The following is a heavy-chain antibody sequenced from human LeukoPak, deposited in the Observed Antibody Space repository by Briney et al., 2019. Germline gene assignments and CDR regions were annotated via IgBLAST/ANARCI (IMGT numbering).Heavy chain of an antibody. CDR2: IWSDGSKK. CDR3: ARDIGTWPNSLFDY. CDR1: GFIFSNYG. V-gene: IGHV3-33*01. Sequence: PGGSLRLSCAASGFIFSNYGFHWVRQAPGKGLERVALIWSDGSKKYYTDSVKGRFTISRDDSKNTLFLQMNSLRAEDMAVYYCARDIGTWPNSLFDYWGQGNLVTVSS. J-gene: IGHJ4*02. D-gene: IGHD4-23*01.